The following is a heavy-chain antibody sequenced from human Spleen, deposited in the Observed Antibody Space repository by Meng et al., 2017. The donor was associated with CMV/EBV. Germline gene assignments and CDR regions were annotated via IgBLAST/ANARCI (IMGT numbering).Heavy chain of an antibody. CDR2: IHNSEST. D-gene: IGHD4/OR15-4a*01. J-gene: IGHJ4*02. CDR1: GNSIRSGNDY. CDR3: VTRVPNTRDYFAVFDF. Sequence: VEQQESGPRLVNPSHPLSLPCTVCGNSIRSGNDYCSRVRQTPGKGLEWIGYIHNSESTYDTPSLGSRLTISIDKSKNQLSVNLTSVTAADAAVYYCVTRVPNTRDYFAVFDFWGQGTLVTVSS. V-gene: IGHV4-30-4*08.